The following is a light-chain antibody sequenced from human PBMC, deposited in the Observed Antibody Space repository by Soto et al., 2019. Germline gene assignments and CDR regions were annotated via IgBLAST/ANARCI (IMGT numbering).Light chain of an antibody. CDR1: QTVSSSH. V-gene: IGKV3-20*01. CDR2: GAS. CDR3: QLYGSSPRT. Sequence: EIVLTQSPGTLSLSPGERATLSCRASQTVSSSHLAWYQQKPGQAPNLLSYGASSRATGIPDRFSGSGYGTDFTLTISRLEPEDFAVYYCQLYGSSPRTFGGGTKVEIK. J-gene: IGKJ4*01.